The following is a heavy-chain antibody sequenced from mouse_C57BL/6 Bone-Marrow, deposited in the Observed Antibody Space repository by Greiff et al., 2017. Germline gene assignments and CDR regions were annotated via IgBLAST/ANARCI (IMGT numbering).Heavy chain of an antibody. J-gene: IGHJ4*01. Sequence: EVKLQESGGGLVKPGGSLKLSCAASGFTFSDYGMHWVRQAPEKGLEWVAYISSGSSTIYYADTVKGRFTISRDNAKTTLFLQMTSLRSEDTAMYYFARSYYYAMDYWGQGTSVTVSS. CDR3: ARSYYYAMDY. V-gene: IGHV5-17*01. CDR1: GFTFSDYG. CDR2: ISSGSSTI.